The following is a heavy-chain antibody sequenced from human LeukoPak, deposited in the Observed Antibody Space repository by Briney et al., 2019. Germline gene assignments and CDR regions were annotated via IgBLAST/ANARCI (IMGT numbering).Heavy chain of an antibody. J-gene: IGHJ5*02. V-gene: IGHV3-7*01. CDR1: GFTFRNFW. Sequence: GGSLRLSCAASGFTFRNFWMSWVRQAPGKGLEWLANINQDGSAKYYVDSVKGRFTISRDNAKNSLYLEMNSLRGEDTAVYYCGRWFDPWGQGTLVTVSS. CDR3: GRWFDP. CDR2: INQDGSAK.